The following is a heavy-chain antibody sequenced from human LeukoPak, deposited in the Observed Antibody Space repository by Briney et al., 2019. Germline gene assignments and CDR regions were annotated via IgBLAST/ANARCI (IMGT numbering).Heavy chain of an antibody. CDR2: IYYSGST. V-gene: IGHV4-39*07. CDR3: ARTRGAAAGTDSFDY. D-gene: IGHD6-13*01. J-gene: IGHJ4*02. Sequence: SETLSLTCTVSGGSISSSSYYWGWIRQPPGKGLEWIGSIYYSGSTYYNPSLKSRVTISVDTSKNQFSLKLSSVTAADTAVYYCARTRGAAAGTDSFDYWGQGTLVTVSS. CDR1: GGSISSSSYY.